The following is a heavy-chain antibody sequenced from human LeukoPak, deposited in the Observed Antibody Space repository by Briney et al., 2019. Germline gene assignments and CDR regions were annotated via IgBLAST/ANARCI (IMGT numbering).Heavy chain of an antibody. CDR1: GGSIRSSSYY. D-gene: IGHD3-22*01. Sequence: SETLSLTXTVSGGSIRSSSYYWGWIRQPPGKGLDWIGSIYYSGSTYYNPSLKSRVTISVDTSKNQFSLKLSSVTAADTAVYYCARYYYDSSGYSSSDYWGQGTLVTVSS. CDR2: IYYSGST. CDR3: ARYYYDSSGYSSSDY. J-gene: IGHJ4*02. V-gene: IGHV4-39*01.